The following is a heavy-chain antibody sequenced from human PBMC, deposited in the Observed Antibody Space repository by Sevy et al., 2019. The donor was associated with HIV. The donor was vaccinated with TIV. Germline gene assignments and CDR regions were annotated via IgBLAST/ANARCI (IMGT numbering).Heavy chain of an antibody. CDR3: AKPLVVTTTRDSDY. CDR2: ISGSGGST. V-gene: IGHV3-23*01. Sequence: GGSLRLSCAASGFTFSSYAMSWVRQAPGKGLEWVSAISGSGGSTYYADSVKGRFTISRDNSKNTLYLQMNSLRAEDTAVYYCAKPLVVTTTRDSDYWGQGTLVTVSS. CDR1: GFTFSSYA. D-gene: IGHD2-21*02. J-gene: IGHJ4*02.